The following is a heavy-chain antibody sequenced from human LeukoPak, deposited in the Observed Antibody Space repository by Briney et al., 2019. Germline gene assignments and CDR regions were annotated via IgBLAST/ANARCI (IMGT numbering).Heavy chain of an antibody. CDR1: GFTFTSSA. D-gene: IGHD1-26*01. CDR2: IVVGSGNT. V-gene: IGHV1-58*02. J-gene: IGHJ5*02. Sequence: ASVKVSCKASGFTFTSSAMQWVRQARGQRPEWIGWIVVGSGNTNYAQKFQGRVTMTRDMSTSTDYMELSSLRFDDTAVYYCARDNSVGDTAWWFDPWGQGTLVTVSS. CDR3: ARDNSVGDTAWWFDP.